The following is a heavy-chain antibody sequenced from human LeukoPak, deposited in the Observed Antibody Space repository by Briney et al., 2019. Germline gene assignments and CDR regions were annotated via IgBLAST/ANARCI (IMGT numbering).Heavy chain of an antibody. CDR3: AKDKGIRLADPFDY. J-gene: IGHJ4*02. CDR1: GFTFSGSA. CDR2: IRSKANSYAT. Sequence: GGSLRLSCAASGFTFSGSAMLWVRQASGKGLEWVGRIRSKANSYATAYAASVKGRFTISRDDSKNTAYLQMNSLRAEDTAVYYCAKDKGIRLADPFDYWGQGTLVTVSS. D-gene: IGHD6-19*01. V-gene: IGHV3-73*01.